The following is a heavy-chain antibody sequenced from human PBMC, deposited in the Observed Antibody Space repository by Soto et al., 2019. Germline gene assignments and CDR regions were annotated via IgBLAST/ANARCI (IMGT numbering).Heavy chain of an antibody. CDR3: ARGGYYFYMDV. D-gene: IGHD1-26*01. CDR2: IDHSGSN. Sequence: QVQLQESGPGLVEPSEALSLMWADSGGSISISNWWSWVRQTPGKGLEWIGQIDHSGSNNYSPSLTSRVTISVDKSKNQFSLKMNSVTAADTAVYYCARGGYYFYMDVWGKGTTVTVSS. CDR1: GGSISISNW. J-gene: IGHJ6*03. V-gene: IGHV4-4*02.